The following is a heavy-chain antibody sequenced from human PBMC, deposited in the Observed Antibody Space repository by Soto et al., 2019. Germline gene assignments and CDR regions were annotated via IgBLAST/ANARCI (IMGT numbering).Heavy chain of an antibody. CDR2: IIPIFGTA. V-gene: IGHV1-69*13. J-gene: IGHJ3*02. CDR1: GGTFSSYA. D-gene: IGHD6-13*01. Sequence: SVKVSCKASGGTFSSYAISWVRQAPGQGLEWMGGIIPIFGTANYAQKFQGRVTITADESTSTAYMELSSLRSEDKAVYYCEREGVISDDAFDIWGQGTMVTVSS. CDR3: EREGVISDDAFDI.